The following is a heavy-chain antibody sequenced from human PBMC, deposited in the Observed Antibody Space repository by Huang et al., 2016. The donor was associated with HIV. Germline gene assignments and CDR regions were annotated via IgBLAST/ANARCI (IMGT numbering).Heavy chain of an antibody. CDR1: GGSMSSYY. D-gene: IGHD6-6*01. CDR3: ASASIAARRWFDP. Sequence: QVQLQESGPGLVKPSETLSLTCTVSGGSMSSYYWSWIRQPPGKGLEVIWYIYYSGITHYNPALKSRVTISVDTSKNQFSLRLSSVTAADTAVYYCASASIAARRWFDPWGQGSLVTVSS. CDR2: IYYSGIT. V-gene: IGHV4-59*01. J-gene: IGHJ5*02.